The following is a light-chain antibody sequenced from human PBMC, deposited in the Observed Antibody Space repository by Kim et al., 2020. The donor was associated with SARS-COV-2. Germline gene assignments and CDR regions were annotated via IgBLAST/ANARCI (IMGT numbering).Light chain of an antibody. CDR1: QDINNF. Sequence: ASVGDRVTLTCRASQDINNFLAWFQQKSGKAPKSLIFAASSLQRGVPSRFSGSGSGTDFTLTISSLQPEDFAIYYCQQYKSFPITFGQGTRLEIK. CDR3: QQYKSFPIT. J-gene: IGKJ5*01. V-gene: IGKV1-16*01. CDR2: AAS.